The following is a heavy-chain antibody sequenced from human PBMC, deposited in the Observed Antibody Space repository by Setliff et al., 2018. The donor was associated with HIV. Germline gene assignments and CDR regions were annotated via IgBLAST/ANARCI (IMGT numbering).Heavy chain of an antibody. CDR3: ARDATSEGYMDV. CDR2: IYTSGST. CDR1: GGSISSYS. V-gene: IGHV4-4*08. Sequence: SETLSLTCTVSGGSISSYSWSWIRQPPGKGLEWIGYIYTSGSTNYNPSLKSRVTISVDTSENQFSLKLTSVTAADAAMYFCARDATSEGYMDVWGKGTTVTVSS. J-gene: IGHJ6*03.